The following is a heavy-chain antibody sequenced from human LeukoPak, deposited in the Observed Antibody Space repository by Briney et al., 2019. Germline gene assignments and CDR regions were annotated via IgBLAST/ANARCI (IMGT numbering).Heavy chain of an antibody. CDR1: GFTFSSYG. CDR2: ISYDGSNK. CDR3: ARGPYGDLEYYFDY. D-gene: IGHD4-17*01. Sequence: PGGSLRLSCAASGFTFSSYGMHWVRQAPGKGLEWVAVISYDGSNKYYADSVKGRFTISRDNSKNTLYLQMNSLRAEDTAVYYCARGPYGDLEYYFDYWGQGTLVTVSS. J-gene: IGHJ4*02. V-gene: IGHV3-30*03.